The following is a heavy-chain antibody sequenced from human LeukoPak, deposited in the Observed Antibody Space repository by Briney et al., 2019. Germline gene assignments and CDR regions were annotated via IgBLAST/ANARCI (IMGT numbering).Heavy chain of an antibody. CDR2: INHSGST. CDR1: GGSFSGYY. CDR3: ARGRGYCSGGSCYIPDY. Sequence: SETLSLTCAVYGGSFSGYYWSWIRQPPGKGLEWIGEINHSGSTNYNPSLKSRVTISVDTSKNQFSLKLSSVTAADTAVYYCARGRGYCSGGSCYIPDYWGQRTLVTFSS. J-gene: IGHJ4*02. V-gene: IGHV4-34*01. D-gene: IGHD2-15*01.